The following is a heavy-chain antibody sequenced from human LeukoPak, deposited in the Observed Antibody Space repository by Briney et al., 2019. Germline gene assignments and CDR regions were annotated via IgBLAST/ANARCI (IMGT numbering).Heavy chain of an antibody. CDR2: INPSGGST. CDR3: ARVNGGYGSAVGV. J-gene: IGHJ6*02. CDR1: GYTFISYY. Sequence: ASVKVSCKASGYTFISYYIHWVRQAPGQGLEWMGIINPSGGSTSYAQKFQGRVTVTRHTSASTVYMELSSLRSEDTAVYYCARVNGGYGSAVGVWGQGTTVTVSS. D-gene: IGHD5-12*01. V-gene: IGHV1-46*01.